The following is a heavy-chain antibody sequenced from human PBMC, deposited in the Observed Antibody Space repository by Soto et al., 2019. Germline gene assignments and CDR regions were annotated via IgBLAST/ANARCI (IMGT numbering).Heavy chain of an antibody. Sequence: EVQLLQSGGGLVQPGGSLRLSWAASGFTFTSYSMTWVRQTPGKGLEWVAAVNPGGYSTYYADSVKGRFTISRDNSNKTLSLQMNSLRAEDTAVYYCAKDLRAGSGYDFDYRDQGTLVTVSS. CDR3: AKDLRAGSGYDFDY. V-gene: IGHV3-23*01. J-gene: IGHJ4*02. CDR1: GFTFTSYS. CDR2: VNPGGYST. D-gene: IGHD5-12*01.